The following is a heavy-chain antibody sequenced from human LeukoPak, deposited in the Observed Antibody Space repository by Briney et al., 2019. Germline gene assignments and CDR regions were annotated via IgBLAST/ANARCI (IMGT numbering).Heavy chain of an antibody. V-gene: IGHV3-30*03. CDR2: ISYDGSNK. CDR3: ARGLDSGWDWGGAFDI. CDR1: GFTFSSYG. J-gene: IGHJ3*02. D-gene: IGHD6-19*01. Sequence: GGSLRLSCAASGFTFSSYGMHWVRQAPGKGLEWVAVISYDGSNKYYADSVKGRFTISRDNSKNTLYLQMNSLRAEDTAVYYCARGLDSGWDWGGAFDIWGQGTMVTVSS.